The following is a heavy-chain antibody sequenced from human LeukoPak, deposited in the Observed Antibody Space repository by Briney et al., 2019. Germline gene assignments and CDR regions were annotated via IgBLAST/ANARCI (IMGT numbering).Heavy chain of an antibody. J-gene: IGHJ3*02. CDR2: IYSGGST. Sequence: GGSLRLSCAASGFTFSSYAMSWVRQAPGKGLEWVSVIYSGGSTYYADSVKGRFTISRDNSKNTLYLQMNSLRAEDTAVYYCARDLYRGGAFDIWGQGTMVTVSS. D-gene: IGHD3-16*01. CDR1: GFTFSSYA. CDR3: ARDLYRGGAFDI. V-gene: IGHV3-53*01.